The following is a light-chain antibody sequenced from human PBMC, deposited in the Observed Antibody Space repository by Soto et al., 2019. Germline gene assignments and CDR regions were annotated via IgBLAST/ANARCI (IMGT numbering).Light chain of an antibody. J-gene: IGLJ2*01. Sequence: QSALTQPRSVSGSPGQSVTISCTGTSNDVGGYNFVSWYQQHPGKVPKLFIYDVSRRPSGVPDRFSGSKSGNTASLTISGLQAEGEADDYCASYAGSDTLVFGGGTKLTVL. CDR1: SNDVGGYNF. CDR2: DVS. CDR3: ASYAGSDTLV. V-gene: IGLV2-11*01.